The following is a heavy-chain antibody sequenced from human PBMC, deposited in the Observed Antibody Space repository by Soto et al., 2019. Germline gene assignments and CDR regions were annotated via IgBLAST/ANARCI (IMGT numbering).Heavy chain of an antibody. CDR2: IYHSGST. D-gene: IGHD2-8*01. J-gene: IGHJ5*02. Sequence: QLQLQESGSGLVKPLQTLSLTCAVSGGSISSGGYSWSWIRQPPGKGLEWIGYIYHSGSTYYNPSLKSRVTISVDRSKNQFSLKLSSVTAADTAVYYCARGGDIVLMDPYNWFDPWGQGTLVTVSS. CDR3: ARGGDIVLMDPYNWFDP. CDR1: GGSISSGGYS. V-gene: IGHV4-30-2*01.